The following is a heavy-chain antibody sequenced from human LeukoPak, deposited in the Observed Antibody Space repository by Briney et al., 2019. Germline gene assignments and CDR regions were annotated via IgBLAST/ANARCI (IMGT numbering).Heavy chain of an antibody. CDR3: ASSYGPDAFDI. CDR2: ISYDGSNK. V-gene: IGHV3-30*04. Sequence: PGGSLRLSCAASGFTFSSYAMHWVRQAPGKGLEWVAVISYDGSNKYYADSVKGRFTISRDNPKNTLYLQMNSLRAEDTAVYYCASSYGPDAFDIWGQGTMVTVSS. J-gene: IGHJ3*02. D-gene: IGHD5-18*01. CDR1: GFTFSSYA.